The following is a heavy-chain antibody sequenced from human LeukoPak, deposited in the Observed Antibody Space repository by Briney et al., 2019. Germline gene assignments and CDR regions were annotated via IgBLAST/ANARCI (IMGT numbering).Heavy chain of an antibody. J-gene: IGHJ4*02. CDR2: INPNSGGT. CDR3: ARVMDIAVAEDY. D-gene: IGHD6-19*01. Sequence: ASVKVSCKASGYTFTGYYMHWVRQAPGQGLEWMGRINPNSGGTNYAQKFQGRVTMTRDMSISTAYMELIRLRSDDTAVYYCARVMDIAVAEDYWGQGTLVTVSS. V-gene: IGHV1-2*06. CDR1: GYTFTGYY.